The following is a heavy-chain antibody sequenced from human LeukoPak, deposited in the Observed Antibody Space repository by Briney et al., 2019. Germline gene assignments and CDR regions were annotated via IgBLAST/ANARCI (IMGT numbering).Heavy chain of an antibody. Sequence: GGSLRLSCAASGLTVSGNYLTWVRQAPGKGLEWVSVIYTGSSTYYADSVKGRFTIPRDNSKNTLYLQMNSLRAEDTAVYYCARARSSYYCAMDVWGQGTTVTVSS. CDR1: GLTVSGNY. J-gene: IGHJ6*02. V-gene: IGHV3-53*01. CDR3: ARARSSYYCAMDV. CDR2: IYTGSST.